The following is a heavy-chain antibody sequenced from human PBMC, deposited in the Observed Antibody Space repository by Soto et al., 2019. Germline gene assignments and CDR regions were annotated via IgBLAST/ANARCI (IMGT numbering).Heavy chain of an antibody. CDR1: GFTFSSYG. D-gene: IGHD1-26*01. V-gene: IGHV3-30*18. CDR3: AKGTTLTVGATLDYFDY. CDR2: ISYDGSNK. Sequence: GGSLRLSCAASGFTFSSYGMHWVRQAPGKGLEWVAVISYDGSNKYYADSVKGRFTISRDNSKNTLYLQMNSLRAEDTAVYYCAKGTTLTVGATLDYFDYWGQGTLVTVSS. J-gene: IGHJ4*02.